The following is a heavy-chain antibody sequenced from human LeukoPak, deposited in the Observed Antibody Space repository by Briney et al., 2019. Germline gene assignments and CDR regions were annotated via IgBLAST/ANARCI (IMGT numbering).Heavy chain of an antibody. D-gene: IGHD3-22*01. V-gene: IGHV4-59*01. CDR1: GGSISSYY. CDR2: IYYSGST. CDR3: AREVVVITDDAFDI. Sequence: SETLSLTCTVSGGSISSYYWGWIRQPPGKGLEWIGYIYYSGSTNYNPSLKSRVTISVDTSKNQFSLKLSSVTAADTAVYYCAREVVVITDDAFDIWGQGTMVTVSS. J-gene: IGHJ3*02.